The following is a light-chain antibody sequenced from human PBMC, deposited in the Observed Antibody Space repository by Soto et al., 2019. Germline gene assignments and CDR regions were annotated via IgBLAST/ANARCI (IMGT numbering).Light chain of an antibody. V-gene: IGKV3-20*01. J-gene: IGKJ1*01. CDR2: NAS. CDR1: ESLHMRH. CDR3: HQYGSSPQT. Sequence: EIVLTQSPGTLSLSPGERATLSCRASESLHMRHLAWYQQKPGQAPRLLIYNASDRPTGIPDRFSGDGSGTDFTLTISRLEPEDFAVYYCHQYGSSPQTFGQGTKVEIK.